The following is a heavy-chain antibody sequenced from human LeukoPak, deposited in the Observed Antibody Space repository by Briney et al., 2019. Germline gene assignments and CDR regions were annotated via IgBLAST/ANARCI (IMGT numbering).Heavy chain of an antibody. CDR1: GFSFSNYG. V-gene: IGHV3-30*02. J-gene: IGHJ6*03. Sequence: AGGSLRLSCAASGFSFSNYGMNWVRQAPGKGLEWVAFIRYDGSNKYYADSVRGRFTISRDNSKKTLYLQMNSLRAEDTAVYFCAKGSKAVLFTRDRYMDVWGKGTTVTISS. CDR3: AKGSKAVLFTRDRYMDV. CDR2: IRYDGSNK. D-gene: IGHD6-19*01.